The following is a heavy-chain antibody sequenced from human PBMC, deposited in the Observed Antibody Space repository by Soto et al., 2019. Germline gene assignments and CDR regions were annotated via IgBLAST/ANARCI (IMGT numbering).Heavy chain of an antibody. Sequence: LRLSCAASGFTFSSYAMHWVRQAPGKGLEWVAVISYDGSNKYYADSVKGRFTISRDNSKNTLYLQMNSLRAEDTAVYYCARERDGGNALFDYWGQGTLVTVSS. CDR2: ISYDGSNK. J-gene: IGHJ4*02. CDR1: GFTFSSYA. CDR3: ARERDGGNALFDY. V-gene: IGHV3-30-3*01. D-gene: IGHD2-15*01.